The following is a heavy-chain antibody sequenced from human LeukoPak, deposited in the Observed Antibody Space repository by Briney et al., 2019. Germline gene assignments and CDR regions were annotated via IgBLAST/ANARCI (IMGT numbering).Heavy chain of an antibody. CDR1: GYTFTSYD. CDR2: MNPNSGNT. J-gene: IGHJ3*02. CDR3: ARVLVDDAFDI. Sequence: ASVKVSCKASGYTFTSYDINWVRQATGQGLEWMGWMNPNSGNTGYAQKLQGRVTMTTDTSTSTAYMELRSLRSDDTAVYYCARVLVDDAFDIWGQGTMVTVSS. V-gene: IGHV1-8*01. D-gene: IGHD2-2*01.